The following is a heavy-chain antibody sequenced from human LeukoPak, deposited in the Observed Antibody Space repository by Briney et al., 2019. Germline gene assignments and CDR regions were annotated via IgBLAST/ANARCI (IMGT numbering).Heavy chain of an antibody. CDR2: IWYDGSNK. CDR1: GFIFGDYN. CDR3: ARGYGAYYFDY. D-gene: IGHD1-1*01. V-gene: IGHV3-33*08. Sequence: GGSLRLSCAASGFIFGDYNMNWVRQAPGKGLEWVAVIWYDGSNKYYADSVKGRFTISRDNSKNTLYLQMNSLRAEDTAVYYCARGYGAYYFDYWGQGTLVTVSS. J-gene: IGHJ4*02.